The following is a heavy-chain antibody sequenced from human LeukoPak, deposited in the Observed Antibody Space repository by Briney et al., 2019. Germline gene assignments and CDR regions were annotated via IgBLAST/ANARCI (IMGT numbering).Heavy chain of an antibody. V-gene: IGHV3-13*01. CDR1: GFTFSSYD. CDR2: IGTAGDT. Sequence: GGSLRLSCAASGFTFSSYDMPRVRQATGKGLEWVSAIGTAGDTYYPGSVKGRFTISRENAKNSLYLQVNSLRAGDTAVYYCARGDSGSYYFDYWGQGTLVTVSS. CDR3: ARGDSGSYYFDY. J-gene: IGHJ4*02. D-gene: IGHD1-26*01.